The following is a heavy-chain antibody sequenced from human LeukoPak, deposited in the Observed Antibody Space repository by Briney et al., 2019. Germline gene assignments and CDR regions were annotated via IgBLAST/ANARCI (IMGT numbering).Heavy chain of an antibody. CDR2: IYYNGST. Sequence: SETLSLTCTVSGGSISSYYWSWIRQPPGKGLEWIGYIYYNGSTNYSPSLKSRVTISVDTSKNQFSLKLSSVTAADTAVYYCARHKGDPWGQGTLVTVSS. V-gene: IGHV4-59*01. CDR1: GGSISSYY. J-gene: IGHJ5*02. CDR3: ARHKGDP.